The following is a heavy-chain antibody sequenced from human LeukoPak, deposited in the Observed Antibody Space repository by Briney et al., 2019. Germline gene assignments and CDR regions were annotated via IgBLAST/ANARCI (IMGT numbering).Heavy chain of an antibody. V-gene: IGHV3-48*01. D-gene: IGHD2-15*01. J-gene: IGHJ6*03. CDR1: GFTFSSYS. CDR3: ARDPLYCSGGSCYYYYYMDV. CDR2: ISSSSSTI. Sequence: GGSLRLSCAASGFTFSSYSMNWVRQAPGKGLEWVSYISSSSSTIYYADSVKGRFTISRDNAKNSLYLQMNSLRAEDTAVYYCARDPLYCSGGSCYYYYYMDVWGKGTTVTVSS.